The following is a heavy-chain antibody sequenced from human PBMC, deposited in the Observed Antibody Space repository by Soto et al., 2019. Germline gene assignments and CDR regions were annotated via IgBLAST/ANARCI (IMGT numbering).Heavy chain of an antibody. V-gene: IGHV3-23*01. CDR1: GFTFSSYA. J-gene: IGHJ6*03. Sequence: GESLKISCAASGFTFSSYAMSWVRQAPGKGLEWVSAISGSGGSTYYADSVKGRFTISRDNSKNTLYLQMNSLRAEDTAVYYCAKDGSGRTIYYYYYYMDVWGKGTTVTVSS. CDR2: ISGSGGST. D-gene: IGHD3-10*01. CDR3: AKDGSGRTIYYYYYYMDV.